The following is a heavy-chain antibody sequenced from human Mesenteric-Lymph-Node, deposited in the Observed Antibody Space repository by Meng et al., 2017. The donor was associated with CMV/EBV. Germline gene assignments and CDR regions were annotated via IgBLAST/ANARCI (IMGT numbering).Heavy chain of an antibody. D-gene: IGHD3-22*01. V-gene: IGHV3-73*01. Sequence: CSASGFTFSDAGLHWVRQPSGRGLEWIGRIRNRANSHATAYVASVKGRFTISRDDSKNTMYLHMNSLKTDDTAVYYCSRGDSNGPLYWGPGTLVTVSS. CDR3: SRGDSNGPLY. CDR1: GFTFSDAG. CDR2: IRNRANSHAT. J-gene: IGHJ4*02.